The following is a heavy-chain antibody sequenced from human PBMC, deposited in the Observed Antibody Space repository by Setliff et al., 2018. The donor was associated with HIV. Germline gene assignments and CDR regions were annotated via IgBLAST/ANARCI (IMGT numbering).Heavy chain of an antibody. Sequence: ASVKVSCKAFGYTFTSYGISWVRQAPGQGLEWMGWSSAYNGNTNYAQKLKGRVTMTTDTSTSKAYMEVRSLRSDDTAVYYCARKGTGDASDIWGQGTMVTVSS. CDR2: SSAYNGNT. V-gene: IGHV1-18*01. J-gene: IGHJ3*02. CDR3: ARKGTGDASDI. D-gene: IGHD1-1*01. CDR1: GYTFTSYG.